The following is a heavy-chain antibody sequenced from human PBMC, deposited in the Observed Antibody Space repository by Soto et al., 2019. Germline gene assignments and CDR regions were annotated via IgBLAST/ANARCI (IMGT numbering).Heavy chain of an antibody. V-gene: IGHV1-2*02. CDR2: INPNSGGT. J-gene: IGHJ4*02. CDR1: GYTFTGYY. D-gene: IGHD5-12*01. CDR3: ARGPHSGYDPEPFDY. Sequence: QVQLVQSGAEVKKPGASVKVSCKASGYTFTGYYMHWVRQAPGQGLEWMGWINPNSGGTNYAQKFQGRVTMTSDTSISTAYMELSRLRSDDTAVYYCARGPHSGYDPEPFDYWGQGTLVTVSS.